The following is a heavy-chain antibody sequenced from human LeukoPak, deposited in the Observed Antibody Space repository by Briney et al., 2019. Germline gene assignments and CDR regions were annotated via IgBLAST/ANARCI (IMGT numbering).Heavy chain of an antibody. V-gene: IGHV3-23*01. D-gene: IGHD6-19*01. CDR2: ISGSGGST. CDR1: GFTFSSYA. Sequence: AGGSLRLSCAASGFTFSSYAMSWVRQAPGKGLEWVSAISGSGGSTYYADSVKGRFTISRDSSKNTLYLQMNSLRAEDTAVYYCARDRDFLGSGWSNSFDYWGQGTLVTVSS. CDR3: ARDRDFLGSGWSNSFDY. J-gene: IGHJ4*02.